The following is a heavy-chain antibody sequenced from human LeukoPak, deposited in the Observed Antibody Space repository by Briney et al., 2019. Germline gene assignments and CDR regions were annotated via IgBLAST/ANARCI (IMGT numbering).Heavy chain of an antibody. CDR2: IYYSGST. D-gene: IGHD6-13*01. V-gene: IGHV4-59*01. Sequence: KPSETLSLTCAVSGGSISSYYWSWIRQPPGKGLEWIGYIYYSGSTNYNPSLKSRVTISVDTSKNQFSLKLLSVTAADTAVYYCARRMQQLYHFDSWGRGTLVTVSS. CDR3: ARRMQQLYHFDS. J-gene: IGHJ4*02. CDR1: GGSISSYY.